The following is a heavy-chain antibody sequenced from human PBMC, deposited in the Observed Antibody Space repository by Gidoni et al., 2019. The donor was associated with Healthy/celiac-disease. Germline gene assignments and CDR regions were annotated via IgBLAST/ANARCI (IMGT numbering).Heavy chain of an antibody. J-gene: IGHJ4*02. Sequence: QVQLQQWGAGLLKPSETLSLTCAVSGGSFSGYYWSWILQPPGKGLEWIGEINHSGSTNYNPSLKSRVTISVDTSKNQFSLKLSSVTAADTAVYYCARGVVRSIAARPRIFGGLYYFDYWGQGTLVTVSS. CDR2: INHSGST. D-gene: IGHD6-6*01. CDR3: ARGVVRSIAARPRIFGGLYYFDY. V-gene: IGHV4-34*01. CDR1: GGSFSGYY.